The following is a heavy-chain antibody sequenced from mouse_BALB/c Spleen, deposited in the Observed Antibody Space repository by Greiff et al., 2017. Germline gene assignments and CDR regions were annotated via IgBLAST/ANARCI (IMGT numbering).Heavy chain of an antibody. J-gene: IGHJ3*01. CDR3: ARGDYMITTGFAY. Sequence: EVQLVESGGGLVQPGGSLRLSCATSGFTFTDYYMSWVRQPPGKALEWLGFIRNKANGYTTEYSASVKGRFTISRDNSQSILYLQMNTLRAEDSATYYCARGDYMITTGFAYWGQGTLVTVSA. CDR2: IRNKANGYTT. D-gene: IGHD2-4*01. CDR1: GFTFTDYY. V-gene: IGHV7-3*02.